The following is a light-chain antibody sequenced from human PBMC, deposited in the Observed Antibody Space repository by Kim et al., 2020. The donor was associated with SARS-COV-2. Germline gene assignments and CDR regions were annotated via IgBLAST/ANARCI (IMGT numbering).Light chain of an antibody. V-gene: IGLV3-1*01. CDR1: KLGDKY. J-gene: IGLJ2*01. CDR3: QAWDSSTVV. CDR2: QDS. Sequence: SYELTQPPSVSVSPGQTASITCSGDKLGDKYACWYQQKPGQSPVVVIHQDSKRPSGIPERFSGSNSGNTATLTISGTRAMDEADYYCQAWDSSTVVFGGGTQLTVL.